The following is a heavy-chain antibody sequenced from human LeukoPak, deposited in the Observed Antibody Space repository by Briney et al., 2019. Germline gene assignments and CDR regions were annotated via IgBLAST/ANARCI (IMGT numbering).Heavy chain of an antibody. CDR1: GFTFDDYG. J-gene: IGHJ6*02. Sequence: GGSLRLSCAASGFTFDDYGMSWVRQAPGKELEWVSGINWNGGSTGYADSEKGRFTISRDNAKNSLYLQMNSLRAEDTALYYCARIGSGSYYYYYGMDVWGQGTTVTVSS. CDR3: ARIGSGSYYYYYGMDV. CDR2: INWNGGST. V-gene: IGHV3-20*04. D-gene: IGHD1-26*01.